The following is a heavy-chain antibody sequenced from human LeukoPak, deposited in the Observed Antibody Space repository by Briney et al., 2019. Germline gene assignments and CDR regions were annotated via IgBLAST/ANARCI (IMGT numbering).Heavy chain of an antibody. CDR3: AQSRGAFDI. CDR2: LYSSGTT. J-gene: IGHJ3*02. D-gene: IGHD3-10*01. Sequence: QPGGSLRLSCAASGITVSGSYMNWVRQAPGKGLEWVSVLYSSGTTYYADSAKGRFTISRDNSKNTLYLQLNSLRAEDTAIYYCAQSRGAFDIWGQGTMVTVSS. V-gene: IGHV3-53*01. CDR1: GITVSGSY.